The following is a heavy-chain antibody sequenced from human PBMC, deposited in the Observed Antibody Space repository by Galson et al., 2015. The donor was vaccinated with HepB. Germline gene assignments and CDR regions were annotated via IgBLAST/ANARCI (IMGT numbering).Heavy chain of an antibody. CDR2: IIPLFDTT. CDR1: GGTFSSYA. CDR3: TTDRMVIGYCSSTSCNAGSWIDP. Sequence: SVKVSCKASGGTFSSYAIVWVRQAPGQGLEWMGGIIPLFDTTNYAQKFQGRLTITADKSTTTAYMELSSLTSEDTAVYYCTTDRMVIGYCSSTSCNAGSWIDPWGQGTLVTVSS. D-gene: IGHD2-2*01. V-gene: IGHV1-69*06. J-gene: IGHJ5*02.